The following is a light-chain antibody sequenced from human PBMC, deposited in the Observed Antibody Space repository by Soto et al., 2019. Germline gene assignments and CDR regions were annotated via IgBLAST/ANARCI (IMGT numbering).Light chain of an antibody. CDR2: DSY. Sequence: EVILTQSPATLSLSPGERATLSCRASENVDIYLAWYQQKPGQAPRLLIYDSYNRATGIPPRFSGSGSGTDFTLTISSLEPEDFAVYYCLQRRNWPPLTFGGGTKVEIK. CDR1: ENVDIY. J-gene: IGKJ4*01. CDR3: LQRRNWPPLT. V-gene: IGKV3-11*01.